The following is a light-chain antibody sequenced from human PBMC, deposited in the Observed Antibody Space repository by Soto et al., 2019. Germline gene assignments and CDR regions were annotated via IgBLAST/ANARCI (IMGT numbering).Light chain of an antibody. CDR3: ATWDDSLRGPV. CDR2: RNI. J-gene: IGLJ2*01. Sequence: QSVLTQPTSASGTPGQRITISCSGSSSNIGNNYVFWYKHFPGTAPKLLIYRNIQRPSGVPDRFSGSKSGTSASLAISGLRSEDESDYYCATWDDSLRGPVFGGGTQLTVL. V-gene: IGLV1-47*01. CDR1: SSNIGNNY.